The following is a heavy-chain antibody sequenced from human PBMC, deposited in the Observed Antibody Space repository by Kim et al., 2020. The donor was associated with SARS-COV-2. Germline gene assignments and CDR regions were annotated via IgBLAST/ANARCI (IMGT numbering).Heavy chain of an antibody. CDR2: FDPEDGET. D-gene: IGHD3-10*01. V-gene: IGHV1-24*01. J-gene: IGHJ6*02. CDR1: GYTLTELS. Sequence: ASVKVSCKVSGYTLTELSMHWVRQAPGKGLEWMGGFDPEDGETIYAPKFQGRVTMTEDTSTDTAYMELSSLRSEDTAVYYCATAFSVRGVIPFTYYYYYGMDVWGQGTTVTVSS. CDR3: ATAFSVRGVIPFTYYYYYGMDV.